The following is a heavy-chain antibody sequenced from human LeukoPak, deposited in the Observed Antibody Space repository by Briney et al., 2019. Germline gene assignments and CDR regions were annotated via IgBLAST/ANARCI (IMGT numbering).Heavy chain of an antibody. CDR2: IIPIFVIA. CDR3: ARDRAVAPISPLVY. J-gene: IGHJ4*02. D-gene: IGHD5-12*01. V-gene: IGHV1-69*04. CDR1: GGTVSSYA. Sequence: SVKLSCKASGGTVSSYAISWVRQAPGQGLEWMGRIIPIFVIANYEQKSQGRVTITADKSTSTAYMELSSLRSEDTAVYYCARDRAVAPISPLVYWRQGTLVSVSS.